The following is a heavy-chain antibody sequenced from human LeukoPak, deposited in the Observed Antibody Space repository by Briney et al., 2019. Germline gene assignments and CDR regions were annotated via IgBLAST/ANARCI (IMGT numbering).Heavy chain of an antibody. CDR2: ISGDGVTT. Sequence: GRSLRPSCAASGFTFHDYSMHWVRQTPGKGLEWVSVISGDGVTTHYADFVKGRFTISRDNSKDSLYLQMDSLRAEDTAVYFCAKGVNTVSFTFDYWGQGTLVTVSS. J-gene: IGHJ4*02. D-gene: IGHD3-22*01. CDR3: AKGVNTVSFTFDY. V-gene: IGHV3-43*02. CDR1: GFTFHDYS.